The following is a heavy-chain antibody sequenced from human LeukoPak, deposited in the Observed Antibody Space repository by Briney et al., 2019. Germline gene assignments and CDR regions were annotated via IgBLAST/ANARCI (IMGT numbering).Heavy chain of an antibody. D-gene: IGHD5-24*01. J-gene: IGHJ5*02. CDR1: GYTFTSYY. V-gene: IGHV1-46*03. CDR3: ASSGYKSRTFDP. CDR2: INPSGGST. Sequence: ASVKVSCKASGYTFTSYYMQWVRQAPGRGLEWMGIINPSGGSTSYAQKFQGRVTMTRDTSTSTVYMELSSLRSEDTAVYYCASSGYKSRTFDPWGQGTLVTVSS.